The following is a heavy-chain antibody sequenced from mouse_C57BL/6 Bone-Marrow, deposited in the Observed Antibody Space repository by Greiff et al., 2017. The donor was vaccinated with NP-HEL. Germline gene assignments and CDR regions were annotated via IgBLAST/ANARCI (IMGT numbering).Heavy chain of an antibody. Sequence: VQLQQPGAELVKPGASVKLSCKASGYTFTSYWMHWVKQRPGQGLEWIGMIHPNSGSTNYNEKFKSKATLTVDKSSSTAYMQLSSLTSEDSAVYYCANMVSTGYYAMDYWGQGTSVTDSS. J-gene: IGHJ4*01. D-gene: IGHD1-1*02. CDR1: GYTFTSYW. CDR3: ANMVSTGYYAMDY. V-gene: IGHV1-64*01. CDR2: IHPNSGST.